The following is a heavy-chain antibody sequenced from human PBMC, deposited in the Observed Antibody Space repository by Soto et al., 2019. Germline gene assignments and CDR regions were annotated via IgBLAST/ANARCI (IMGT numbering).Heavy chain of an antibody. CDR2: IIPIFGTA. Sequence: ASVKVSCKASGGTFSSYAISWVRQAPGQGLEWMGGIIPIFGTANYAQKFQGRVTITADKSTSTAYMELSSLRSEDTAVYYCAGESMITFGGPLNWFDSWGQGTLVTVSS. CDR1: GGTFSSYA. CDR3: AGESMITFGGPLNWFDS. J-gene: IGHJ5*01. D-gene: IGHD3-16*01. V-gene: IGHV1-69*06.